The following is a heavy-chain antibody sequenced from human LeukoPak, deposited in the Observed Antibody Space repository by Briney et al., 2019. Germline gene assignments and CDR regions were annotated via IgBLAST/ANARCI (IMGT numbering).Heavy chain of an antibody. D-gene: IGHD2-8*02. CDR3: AKAAQRYCTGGTCYPLDY. Sequence: GGSLRLSCAASGFTFGNYAMAWVRQSPGKGLEWVSCITDIGKNTYHTDSVKGRFTISRDNSKNTLSLQMNSLRVEDTAVYYCAKAAQRYCTGGTCYPLDYWGQGTLVTVSS. CDR2: ITDIGKNT. J-gene: IGHJ4*02. V-gene: IGHV3-23*01. CDR1: GFTFGNYA.